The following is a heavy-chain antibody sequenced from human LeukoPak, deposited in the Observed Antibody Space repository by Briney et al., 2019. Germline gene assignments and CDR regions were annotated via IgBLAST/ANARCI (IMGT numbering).Heavy chain of an antibody. V-gene: IGHV3-21*01. CDR3: ARSVGAAARARSKTLSGGY. D-gene: IGHD6-13*01. J-gene: IGHJ4*02. Sequence: GGSLRLSCAASGFTFSSYSMNWVRQAPGKGLEWVSSISSSSSYIYYADSVKGRFTISRDNAKNSLYLQMNSLRAEDTAVYYCARSVGAAARARSKTLSGGYWGQGTLVTVSS. CDR1: GFTFSSYS. CDR2: ISSSSSYI.